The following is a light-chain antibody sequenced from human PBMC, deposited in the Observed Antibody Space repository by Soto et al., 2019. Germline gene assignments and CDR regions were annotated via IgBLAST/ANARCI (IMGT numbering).Light chain of an antibody. CDR3: QSYDGSLSGYV. J-gene: IGLJ1*01. CDR2: GNS. V-gene: IGLV1-40*01. Sequence: QSVLTQPPSVSGAPGQRVTISCTGSSSNIGAGYDVHWYQQHPGTAPKLLIYGNSNRPSGVPDRFSGSKSGTSASLAITGLQAEDEADYYCQSYDGSLSGYVFGTGTKLTVL. CDR1: SSNIGAGYD.